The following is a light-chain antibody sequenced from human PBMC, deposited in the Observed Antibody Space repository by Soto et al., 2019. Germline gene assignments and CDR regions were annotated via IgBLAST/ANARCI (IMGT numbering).Light chain of an antibody. CDR1: QSVSSN. Sequence: EIVMTQSPATLSVSPGERATLSCRASQSVSSNLAWYQQKPGQAPRLLIYDASTRATGIPARFSGSGSGTEFTLTISSLQSEDFAVYCCQQYYKLPWTFGQGTQVDNK. J-gene: IGKJ1*01. CDR2: DAS. V-gene: IGKV3-15*01. CDR3: QQYYKLPWT.